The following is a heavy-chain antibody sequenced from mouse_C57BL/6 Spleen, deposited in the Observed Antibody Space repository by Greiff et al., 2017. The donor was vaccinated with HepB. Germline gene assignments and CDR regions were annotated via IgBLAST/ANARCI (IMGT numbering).Heavy chain of an antibody. D-gene: IGHD2-4*01. CDR1: GFTFSDYY. CDR3: ARDTDDYDGYFDV. Sequence: DVKLVESEGGLVQPGSSMKLSCTASGFTFSDYYMAWVRQVPEKGLEWVANINYDGSSTYYLDSLKSRFIISRDNAKNILYLQMSSLKSEDTATYYCARDTDDYDGYFDVWGTGTTVTVSS. J-gene: IGHJ1*03. V-gene: IGHV5-16*01. CDR2: INYDGSST.